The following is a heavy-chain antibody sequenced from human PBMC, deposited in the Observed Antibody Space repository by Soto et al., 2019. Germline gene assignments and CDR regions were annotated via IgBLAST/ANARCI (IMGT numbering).Heavy chain of an antibody. CDR1: GFTFSSYA. J-gene: IGHJ4*02. CDR3: VKAASPAPGENYDYVWGSYRFDY. CDR2: ISSNGGST. V-gene: IGHV3-64D*08. D-gene: IGHD3-16*02. Sequence: GGSLRLSCSASGFTFSSYAMHWVRQAPGKGLEYVSAISSNGGSTCYADSVKGRFTISRENSKNTLYLQMSSLRAEDTVVYYCVKAASPAPGENYDYVWGSYRFDYWGQGTLVTVSS.